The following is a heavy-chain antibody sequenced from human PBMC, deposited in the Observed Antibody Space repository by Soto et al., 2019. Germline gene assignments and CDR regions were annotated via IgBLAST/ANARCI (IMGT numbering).Heavy chain of an antibody. D-gene: IGHD4-17*01. Sequence: QDQLVQSGAEVKKPGASVRVSCKASGDMFTRYCCSWVRQAPGQGLEWVGWVSAYNGATGYAQKFRGRVTMTTDTSTNTVYMDLTSLRVDDTAMYDCESVGDYELNIGIDRCGQGTPVTFSS. CDR3: ESVGDYELNIGIDR. CDR1: GDMFTRYC. CDR2: VSAYNGAT. V-gene: IGHV1-18*01. J-gene: IGHJ5*02.